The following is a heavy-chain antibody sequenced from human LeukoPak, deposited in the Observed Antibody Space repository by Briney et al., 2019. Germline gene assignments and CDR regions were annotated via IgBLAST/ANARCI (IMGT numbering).Heavy chain of an antibody. CDR1: GGTFSSYA. V-gene: IGHV1-69*04. J-gene: IGHJ4*02. Sequence: SVKVSCKASGGTFSSYAISWVRQAPGQGLEWKGRIIPIFGIANYAQKFQGRVTITADKSTSTAYMELSSLRSEDTAVYYCAREDTENDYVWGSYRYPFDYWGQGTLVTVSS. CDR2: IIPIFGIA. CDR3: AREDTENDYVWGSYRYPFDY. D-gene: IGHD3-16*02.